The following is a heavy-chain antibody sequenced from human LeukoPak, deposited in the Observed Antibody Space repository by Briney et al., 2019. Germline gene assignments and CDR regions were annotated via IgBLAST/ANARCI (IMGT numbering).Heavy chain of an antibody. CDR2: IYYSGST. D-gene: IGHD1-1*01. V-gene: IGHV4-61*01. CDR1: GGSVSSGTYY. J-gene: IGHJ4*02. Sequence: SETLSLTCTVSGGSVSSGTYYWSWIRQPPGKGLEWIGYIYYSGSTNYNPSLKSRVTISIDTSKNQFSLKLSSVTAADTAVYYCARDRVRGNANPYFDYWGQGTLVTVSS. CDR3: ARDRVRGNANPYFDY.